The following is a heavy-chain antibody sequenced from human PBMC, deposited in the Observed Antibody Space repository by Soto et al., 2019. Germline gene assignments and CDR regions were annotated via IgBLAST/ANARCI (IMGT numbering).Heavy chain of an antibody. Sequence: SETLSLTCTVSGGSISSYYRGWIRQPPGKGLEWIGSIYYSWSTYYNPSLKSRVTISVDTSKNQFSLKLSSVTAADTAVYYCARTITMVRGVMSDAFDIWGQGTMVTV. V-gene: IGHV4-39*01. D-gene: IGHD3-10*01. CDR1: GGSISSYY. J-gene: IGHJ3*02. CDR3: ARTITMVRGVMSDAFDI. CDR2: IYYSWST.